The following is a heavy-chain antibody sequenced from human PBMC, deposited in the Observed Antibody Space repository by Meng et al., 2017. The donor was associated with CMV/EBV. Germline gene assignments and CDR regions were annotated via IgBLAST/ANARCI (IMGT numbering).Heavy chain of an antibody. Sequence: QVQLQQAGAGLFEPSVTLSLTGSDLSWYFSGYYWSWMRQHPGKGLEWIGEINHSGSTNYNPSLKSRVTISVDTSKNLFSLKLSSVTAADTAVYYCARGRQWLVRGWFDPWGQGTLVTVSS. V-gene: IGHV4-34*01. CDR1: SWYFSGYY. CDR3: ARGRQWLVRGWFDP. CDR2: INHSGST. D-gene: IGHD6-19*01. J-gene: IGHJ5*02.